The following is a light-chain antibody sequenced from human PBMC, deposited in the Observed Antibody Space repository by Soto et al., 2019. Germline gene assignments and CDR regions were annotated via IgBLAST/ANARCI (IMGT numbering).Light chain of an antibody. J-gene: IGKJ1*01. CDR1: QSFSSN. CDR2: DVS. CDR3: QQYNSWPQT. V-gene: IGKV3-15*01. Sequence: EIVMTQSPATLSVSPGERATLSCRASQSFSSNLAWYQQRPGQAPRLLIYDVSTGATGIPARLSGRRSGTEFTLTISSLQSEDFGVYYCQQYNSWPQTFGQGTKVDI.